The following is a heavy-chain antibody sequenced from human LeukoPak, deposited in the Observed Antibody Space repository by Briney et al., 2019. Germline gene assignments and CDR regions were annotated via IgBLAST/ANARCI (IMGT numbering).Heavy chain of an antibody. D-gene: IGHD3-10*01. CDR2: VYGGGTT. Sequence: GGSLRLSCAVSGFTVSNNYMSWVRQAPGKGLEWVSVVYGGGTTYCADSVKGRFTVSRDNSKNTLYLQMNSLRPEDTAMYYCARDHYGSGSYFHDYWGQGTLVTVSS. CDR3: ARDHYGSGSYFHDY. CDR1: GFTVSNNY. V-gene: IGHV3-53*05. J-gene: IGHJ4*02.